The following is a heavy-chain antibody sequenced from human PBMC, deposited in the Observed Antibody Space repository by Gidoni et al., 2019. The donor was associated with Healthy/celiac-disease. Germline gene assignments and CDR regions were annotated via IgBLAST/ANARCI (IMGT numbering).Heavy chain of an antibody. CDR1: GGTFSSYT. V-gene: IGHV1-69*02. CDR3: ARAGGSGSYEGYYYDGMDV. CDR2: IIPILGIA. Sequence: QVQLVQSGAEVKKPGSSVKVSCKASGGTFSSYTIRWVRQAPGQGLEWMGRIIPILGIANYAQKFQGRVTINADKSTSTAYMERSSLRSEETAVYYWARAGGSGSYEGYYYDGMDVWGQGTTVTVSS. J-gene: IGHJ6*02. D-gene: IGHD1-26*01.